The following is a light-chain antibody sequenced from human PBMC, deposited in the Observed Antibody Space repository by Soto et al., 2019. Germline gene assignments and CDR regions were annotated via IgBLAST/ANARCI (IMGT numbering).Light chain of an antibody. CDR3: CSYAGSSTLVV. CDR2: EGS. CDR1: SSDIGSYNL. V-gene: IGLV2-23*01. J-gene: IGLJ2*01. Sequence: QSALTQPASVSGSPGQSITISCTGTSSDIGSYNLVSWYQHHPDKAPKLMIYEGSKRPSGVSNRFSGSKSGNTASLTISGLQAEDEADYYCCSYAGSSTLVVFGGGTKVTVL.